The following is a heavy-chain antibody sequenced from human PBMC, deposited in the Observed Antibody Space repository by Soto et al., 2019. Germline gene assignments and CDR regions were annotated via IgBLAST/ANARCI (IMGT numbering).Heavy chain of an antibody. V-gene: IGHV3-23*01. D-gene: IGHD4-17*01. J-gene: IGHJ4*02. CDR1: GFTFSSNS. CDR2: ISGSGYNT. CDR3: AKSRGDRWTTYYFDY. Sequence: EVQLLESGGGLVQPGGSLKLSCAASGFTFSSNSMSWVRQAPGKGLEWVSGISGSGYNTYYANSVKGRFTTSRDNSKSTLYLQMNSLRAEDTAVYYCAKSRGDRWTTYYFDYWGQGTLVTVSS.